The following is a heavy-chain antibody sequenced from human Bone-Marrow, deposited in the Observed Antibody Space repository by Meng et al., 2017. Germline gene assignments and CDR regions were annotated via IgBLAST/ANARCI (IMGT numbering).Heavy chain of an antibody. J-gene: IGHJ4*02. CDR3: ARVPSTVRGALDYFDY. CDR1: GGSISSYY. V-gene: IGHV4-59*01. Sequence: SETLSLTCTVSGGSISSYYWSWIRQPPGKGLEWIGYIDYSGSTNYNPSLKSRVTISVDTSKNQFSLKLSSVTAADTAVYYCARVPSTVRGALDYFDYWGQGTLVTVSS. D-gene: IGHD3-10*02. CDR2: IDYSGST.